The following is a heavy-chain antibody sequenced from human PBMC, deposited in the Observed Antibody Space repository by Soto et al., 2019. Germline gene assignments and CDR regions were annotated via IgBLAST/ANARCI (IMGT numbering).Heavy chain of an antibody. CDR3: ARHHGPTTSENWFAP. CDR2: ISTYSGDT. Sequence: QVHLVQSGVEVKTPGASVKVSCQASGYTFFTYDISWVRQAPGQGLEWMGWISTYSGDTKYAQKFQGRVTMTTDTSMTTAYLELRSLRSDDTAVYYCARHHGPTTSENWFAPWGQGTLVTVSS. D-gene: IGHD5-12*01. CDR1: GYTFFTYD. V-gene: IGHV1-18*01. J-gene: IGHJ5*02.